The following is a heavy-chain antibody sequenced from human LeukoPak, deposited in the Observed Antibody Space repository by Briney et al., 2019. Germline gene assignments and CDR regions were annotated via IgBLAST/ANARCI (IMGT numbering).Heavy chain of an antibody. V-gene: IGHV4-4*07. Sequence: SETLSLTCTVSGGSISSYYWSWIRQPAGKGLEWIGRIYTSGSTNYNPSLKSLVTMSVDTSKPQFYLKLSSVTAADTAVYYCARDQYSSSWYERYFDYWGQGNLVTVSS. D-gene: IGHD6-13*01. J-gene: IGHJ4*02. CDR2: IYTSGST. CDR3: ARDQYSSSWYERYFDY. CDR1: GGSISSYY.